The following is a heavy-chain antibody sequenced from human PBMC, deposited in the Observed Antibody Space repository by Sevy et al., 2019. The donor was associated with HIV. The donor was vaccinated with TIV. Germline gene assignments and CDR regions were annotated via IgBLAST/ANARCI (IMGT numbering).Heavy chain of an antibody. J-gene: IGHJ4*02. Sequence: GGCLRLSCAASGFTFSSYWMSWVRQAPGKGLEWVANIKQDGSEKYYVDSVKGRFTISRDNAKNSLSLQMNSLRAEDTAVYYCARDQYYYDSSGVDCWGQGTLVTVSS. CDR1: GFTFSSYW. V-gene: IGHV3-7*03. CDR2: IKQDGSEK. CDR3: ARDQYYYDSSGVDC. D-gene: IGHD3-22*01.